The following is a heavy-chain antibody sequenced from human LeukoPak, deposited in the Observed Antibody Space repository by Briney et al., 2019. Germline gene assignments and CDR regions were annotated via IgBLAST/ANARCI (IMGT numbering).Heavy chain of an antibody. D-gene: IGHD5-18*01. V-gene: IGHV3-23*01. J-gene: IGHJ4*02. CDR1: GFTFNDYA. Sequence: GGSLRLSCAASGFTFNDYAMTWVRQAPGKGLEWVSVINGGGSSYYADSVKGRFTVSRDNSKNTLYLQMNSLRDEGTAVYYCAKGQGYNYGDSIDYWGQGTLVTVSS. CDR2: INGGGSS. CDR3: AKGQGYNYGDSIDY.